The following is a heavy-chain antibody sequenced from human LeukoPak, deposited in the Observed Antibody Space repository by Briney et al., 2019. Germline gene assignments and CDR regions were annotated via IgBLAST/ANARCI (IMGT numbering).Heavy chain of an antibody. J-gene: IGHJ4*02. CDR2: IIPMFGTT. Sequence: GASVKFCCKASGRTFSSYAISWVRQAPGQGLDWMGGIIPMFGTTNYAQKFQGRVTITADESTSTAYMELSSLRSEDTAVYYCARGSDYGGPFDFWGQGTLVTVSS. D-gene: IGHD4-23*01. V-gene: IGHV1-69*13. CDR1: GRTFSSYA. CDR3: ARGSDYGGPFDF.